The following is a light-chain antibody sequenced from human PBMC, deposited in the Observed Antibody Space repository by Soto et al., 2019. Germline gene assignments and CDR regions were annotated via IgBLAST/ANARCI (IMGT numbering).Light chain of an antibody. CDR3: SSYTSSSTLV. V-gene: IGLV2-14*01. J-gene: IGLJ1*01. Sequence: QSALTQPASVSGSPGQSITISCTGTSSDVGGYNYVSWYQQHPGKAPKLMIYDVGKRPSGVSNRVSGSKSSNTASLTIAGVQDEDEADYYCSSYTSSSTLVFGTGTKVTVL. CDR1: SSDVGGYNY. CDR2: DVG.